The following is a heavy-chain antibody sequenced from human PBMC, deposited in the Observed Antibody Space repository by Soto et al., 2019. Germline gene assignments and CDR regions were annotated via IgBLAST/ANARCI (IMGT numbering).Heavy chain of an antibody. CDR1: GFTFSDYY. J-gene: IGHJ4*02. Sequence: GGSLRLSCAASGFTFSDYYMSWIRQAPGKGLEWVSYISSSGSTIYYADSVKGRFTISRDNAKNSLYLQMNSLRAEDSAMYYCARANRGCSGPSATGGYDCPLGYWGQGTLVTVSS. V-gene: IGHV3-11*01. D-gene: IGHD5-12*01. CDR2: ISSSGSTI. CDR3: ARANRGCSGPSATGGYDCPLGY.